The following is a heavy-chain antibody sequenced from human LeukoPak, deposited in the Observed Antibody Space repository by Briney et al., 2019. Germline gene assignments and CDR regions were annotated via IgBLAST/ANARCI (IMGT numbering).Heavy chain of an antibody. Sequence: GGSLRLSCAASGFTFSSYSMNWVRQAPGKGLEWVSYISSSSSTIYYADSVKGRFTISRDNAENSLYLQMNSLRAEDTAVYYCARASTRFLEWFLYWGQGTLVTVSS. J-gene: IGHJ4*02. CDR2: ISSSSSTI. CDR3: ARASTRFLEWFLY. V-gene: IGHV3-48*01. CDR1: GFTFSSYS. D-gene: IGHD3-3*01.